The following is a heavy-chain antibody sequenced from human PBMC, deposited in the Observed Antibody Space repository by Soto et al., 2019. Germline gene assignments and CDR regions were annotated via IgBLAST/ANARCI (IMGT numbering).Heavy chain of an antibody. CDR2: INAGNGNT. D-gene: IGHD3-9*01. J-gene: IGHJ4*02. CDR1: GYTFTSYA. CDR3: ARERFRYYDILTGYYNSPYYFDY. V-gene: IGHV1-3*01. Sequence: ASVKVSCKASGYTFTSYAMHWVRQTPGQRLEWMGWINAGNGNTKYSQKFQGRVTITRDTSASTAYMELSSLRSEDTAVYYCARERFRYYDILTGYYNSPYYFDYWGQGTLVTVSS.